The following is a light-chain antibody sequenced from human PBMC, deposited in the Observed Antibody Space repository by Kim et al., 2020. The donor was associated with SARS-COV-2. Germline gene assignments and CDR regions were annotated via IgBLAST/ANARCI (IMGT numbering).Light chain of an antibody. CDR2: KVS. CDR3: MQGTNWPFT. Sequence: PAPMSCRSSQSLAYSDVNTNLTWFHQRPGQSPRRLIYKVSNRDAGVPDRFSGSGSGTDFTLQISRVEAEDVGVYYCMQGTNWPFTFGPGTKVDIK. V-gene: IGKV2-30*01. J-gene: IGKJ3*01. CDR1: QSLAYSDVNTN.